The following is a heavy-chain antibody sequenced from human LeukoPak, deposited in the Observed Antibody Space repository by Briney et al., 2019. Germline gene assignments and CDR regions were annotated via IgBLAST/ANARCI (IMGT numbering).Heavy chain of an antibody. V-gene: IGHV4-39*07. CDR3: ARDGMWFGEFRFDY. CDR1: GGSISSTTNY. CDR2: IYFSGST. Sequence: SETLSLTCTVSGGSISSTTNYWGWIRQPPGKGLEWIGSIYFSGSTYYNPSLKSRVSISVDTSKNQFSLKLSSVTDADTAVYYCARDGMWFGEFRFDYWGQGTLVTVSS. D-gene: IGHD3-10*01. J-gene: IGHJ4*02.